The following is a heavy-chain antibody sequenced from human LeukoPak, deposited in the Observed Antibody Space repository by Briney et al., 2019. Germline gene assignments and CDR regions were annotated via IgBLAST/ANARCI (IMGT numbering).Heavy chain of an antibody. Sequence: SETLSLTCTVSGGSISSYYWSWIRQPPGEGLEWIGYIYYSGTTDYNPSLKSRVTISVDKSKNQFSLKLSSVTAADTAVYYCARAGGSPTPGFDYWGQGTLVTVSS. CDR2: IYYSGTT. D-gene: IGHD3-16*01. CDR3: ARAGGSPTPGFDY. J-gene: IGHJ4*02. CDR1: GGSISSYY. V-gene: IGHV4-59*12.